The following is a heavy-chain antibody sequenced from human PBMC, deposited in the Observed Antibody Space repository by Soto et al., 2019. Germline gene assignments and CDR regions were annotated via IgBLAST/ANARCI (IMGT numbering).Heavy chain of an antibody. V-gene: IGHV5-51*01. D-gene: IGHD1-26*01. CDR2: IYPGDSDT. CDR3: ASSGSHSYYYYYGMDV. Sequence: GESLKISCRGSGYSFTSYWIGWVRQMPGKGLEWMGIIYPGDSDTRYSPSFQGQVTISADKSISTAYLQWSSLKASDTAMYYCASSGSHSYYYYYGMDVWGQGTRVTVSS. CDR1: GYSFTSYW. J-gene: IGHJ6*02.